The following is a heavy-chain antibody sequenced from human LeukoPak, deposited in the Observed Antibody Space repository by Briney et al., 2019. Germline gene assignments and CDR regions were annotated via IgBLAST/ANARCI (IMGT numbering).Heavy chain of an antibody. D-gene: IGHD3-22*01. CDR2: IYYSGST. CDR1: GGSISSGGYY. Sequence: PSQTLSLTCTVSGGSISSGGYYWSWIRQHPGKGLEWIGYIYYSGSTYYNPSLKSRVTISVDTSKNQFSLKLSFVTAADTAVYYCARGVYDSSGYYDYWGQGTLVTVSS. V-gene: IGHV4-31*03. CDR3: ARGVYDSSGYYDY. J-gene: IGHJ4*02.